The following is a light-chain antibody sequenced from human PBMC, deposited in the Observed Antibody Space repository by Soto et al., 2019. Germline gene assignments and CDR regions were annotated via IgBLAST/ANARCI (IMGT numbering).Light chain of an antibody. V-gene: IGLV1-40*01. Sequence: QSVLTQPPSVSGAPGQRVTISCTGSSSNIGAGYDVHWYQKLPRTAPKLLIYANINRPSGVPDRFSGSKSATSASLAISGLQTDDESDYYCQSYDSSLSVVFGGGTKLTDL. J-gene: IGLJ3*02. CDR2: ANI. CDR3: QSYDSSLSVV. CDR1: SSNIGAGYD.